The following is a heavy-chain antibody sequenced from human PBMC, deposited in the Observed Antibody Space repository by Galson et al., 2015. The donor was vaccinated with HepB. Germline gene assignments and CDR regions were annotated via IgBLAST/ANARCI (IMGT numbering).Heavy chain of an antibody. D-gene: IGHD6-6*01. V-gene: IGHV3-20*01. CDR3: ARTLRGLAARPPFGI. Sequence: SLRLSCAASGFTFDDYGMSWVRQAPGKGLEWVSGINWNGGSTDYADSVKGRFTISRDNVKNSLYLQMNSLRAEDTALYHCARTLRGLAARPPFGIWGQGTLVAVSS. J-gene: IGHJ4*02. CDR1: GFTFDDYG. CDR2: INWNGGST.